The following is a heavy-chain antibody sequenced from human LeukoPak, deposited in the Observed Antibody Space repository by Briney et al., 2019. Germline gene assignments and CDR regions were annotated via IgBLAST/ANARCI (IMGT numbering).Heavy chain of an antibody. V-gene: IGHV4-39*01. CDR3: ARGHCFGGDCYFDY. CDR1: GGSITSSSYY. J-gene: IGHJ4*02. D-gene: IGHD2-21*02. CDR2: IYYSGST. Sequence: PSETLSLTCTVSGGSITSSSYYWGWIRQPPGKGLGWIGSIYYSGSTYYNPSLKSRVTISVDTSKNQFSLKLSSVTAADTAVHYCARGHCFGGDCYFDYWGPGTLVTVSS.